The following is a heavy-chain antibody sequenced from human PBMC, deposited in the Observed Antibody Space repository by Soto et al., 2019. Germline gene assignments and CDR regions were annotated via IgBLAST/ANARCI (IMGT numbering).Heavy chain of an antibody. CDR3: ASYYGDLYSYYGMDV. CDR2: VSYDGSEK. V-gene: IGHV3-30*03. D-gene: IGHD4-17*01. CDR1: GFIFDSYG. J-gene: IGHJ6*02. Sequence: GGALRLSCAASGFIFDSYGMHWVRQAPGRGLEWVALVSYDGSEKYYVDSVKGRFTISRDNATNSLYLQMNSLRAEDTAVYYCASYYGDLYSYYGMDVWGQGTLVTVSS.